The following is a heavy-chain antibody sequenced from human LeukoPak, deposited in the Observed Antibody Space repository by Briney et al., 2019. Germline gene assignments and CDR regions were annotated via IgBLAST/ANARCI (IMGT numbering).Heavy chain of an antibody. CDR1: GFTFSDHL. D-gene: IGHD6-19*01. CDR2: SRNKAKSYTT. V-gene: IGHV3-72*01. Sequence: GGSLSLSLVVFGFTFSDHLFDGGRPGPGKGGEGGGRSRNKAKSYTTEYAASVKGRFTISRDDSKNSLYLQMNSLKTEDTAVYYCVRVGSVAGSDYLDYWGQGTLVTVSS. J-gene: IGHJ4*02. CDR3: VRVGSVAGSDYLDY.